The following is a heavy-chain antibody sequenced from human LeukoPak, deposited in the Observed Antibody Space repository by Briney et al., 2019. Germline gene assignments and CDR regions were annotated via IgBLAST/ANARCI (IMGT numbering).Heavy chain of an antibody. J-gene: IGHJ6*02. CDR2: ISSSGSTI. Sequence: GGSLRLSCAASGFTFSSYEMNWVRQAPGKGLEWVSYISSSGSTIYYADSVKGRFTISRDNAKNALYLQMNSLRAEDTAVYYCARDNVCRLLWFGESPYYYYGMDVWGQGTTVTVSS. V-gene: IGHV3-48*03. CDR1: GFTFSSYE. D-gene: IGHD3-10*01. CDR3: ARDNVCRLLWFGESPYYYYGMDV.